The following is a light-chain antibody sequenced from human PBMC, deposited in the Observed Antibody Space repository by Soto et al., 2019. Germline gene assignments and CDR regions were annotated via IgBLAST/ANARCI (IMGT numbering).Light chain of an antibody. J-gene: IGKJ5*01. Sequence: DIQMTQSPSTLSASLGDRVTITCRASQSISSWLAWYQQKPGKAPKLLIYDASSLESGVPSRFSGSGSGTEFTLTISSLQPDDFATYYCQHYHSFSITFGQGTRLEIK. CDR2: DAS. CDR1: QSISSW. V-gene: IGKV1-5*01. CDR3: QHYHSFSIT.